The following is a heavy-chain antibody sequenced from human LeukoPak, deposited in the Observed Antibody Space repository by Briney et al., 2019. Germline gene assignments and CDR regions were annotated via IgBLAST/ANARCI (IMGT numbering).Heavy chain of an antibody. D-gene: IGHD2-15*01. CDR2: IYYSGST. J-gene: IGHJ4*02. CDR3: ARDAGSFSGGIDY. CDR1: GGSISSYY. Sequence: PSETLSLTCTVSGGSISSYYWSWIRQPPGKGLEWIGYIYYSGSTNYNPSLKSRVTISVDTSKNQFSLKLSSVTAADTAVYYCARDAGSFSGGIDYWGQGTLVTVSS. V-gene: IGHV4-59*01.